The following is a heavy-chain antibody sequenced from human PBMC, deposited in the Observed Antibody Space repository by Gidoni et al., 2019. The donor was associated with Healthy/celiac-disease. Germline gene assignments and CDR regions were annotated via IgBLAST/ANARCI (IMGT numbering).Heavy chain of an antibody. CDR3: ARVDITGTTADYYGMDV. CDR2: IIPILGTA. J-gene: IGHJ6*02. D-gene: IGHD1-7*01. V-gene: IGHV1-69*01. Sequence: QVQLVQSGAEWKKPGSSVKVSCKASVGTFRSYAIIWVRKAPGLGLEWMGGIIPILGTANYAQKLQGRVTITADESTSTAYMELSSLRSEDTAVYYCARVDITGTTADYYGMDVWGQGTTVTVSS. CDR1: VGTFRSYA.